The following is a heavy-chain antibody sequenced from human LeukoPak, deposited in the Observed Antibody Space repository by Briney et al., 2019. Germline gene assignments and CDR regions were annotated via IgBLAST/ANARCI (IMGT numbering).Heavy chain of an antibody. Sequence: GGSLRLSCAASGFTFSSYDMSWARQAPGKGLEWVSSITLSGGSTFYADSVKGRFTISRDNSKNTLYLQVNSLSVDDTAVYYCAKRGNPAVGHHYLDVWGKGTTVSVSS. CDR1: GFTFSSYD. CDR3: AKRGNPAVGHHYLDV. V-gene: IGHV3-23*01. CDR2: ITLSGGST. D-gene: IGHD2-2*01. J-gene: IGHJ6*03.